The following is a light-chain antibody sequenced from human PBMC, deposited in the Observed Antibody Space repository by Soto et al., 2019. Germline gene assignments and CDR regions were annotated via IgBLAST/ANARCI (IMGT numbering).Light chain of an antibody. CDR1: QSVSSSY. V-gene: IGKV3-20*01. CDR2: GAS. J-gene: IGKJ2*01. Sequence: EIVLTQSPGTLSLSPGDRAALSCRASQSVSSSYLAWYQQKPGQAPRLLIYGASSRATGIPVRFSGSGSGTDFTLTITRLEPEDFAVYYCQHYGSSPSYIFGQGTKLEIK. CDR3: QHYGSSPSYI.